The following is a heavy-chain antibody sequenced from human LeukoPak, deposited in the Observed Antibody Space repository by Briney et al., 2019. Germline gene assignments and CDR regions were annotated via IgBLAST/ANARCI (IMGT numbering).Heavy chain of an antibody. CDR2: INHSGST. V-gene: IGHV4-34*01. Sequence: PSETLSLTCAVYGGSFSGYFWSWIRQPPGKGLEWIGEINHSGSTNYNPSLKSRVTISVDTSKNQFPLKLSSVTAADTAVYYCARGSWYFDLWGRGTLVTVSS. J-gene: IGHJ2*01. CDR1: GGSFSGYF. CDR3: ARGSWYFDL.